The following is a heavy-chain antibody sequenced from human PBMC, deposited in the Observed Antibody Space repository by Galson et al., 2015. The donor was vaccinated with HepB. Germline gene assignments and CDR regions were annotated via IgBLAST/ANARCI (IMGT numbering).Heavy chain of an antibody. Sequence: QSGAEVKKPGESLRISCKGSGYSFTSYWISWVRQMPGKGLEWMGKIDPSDSYTNYSPSFQGHVTISADKSISTAYLQWSSLKASDTAMYYCARGPRYCSSTSCQIDYSYYYVLDVWGQGTTVTLSS. CDR3: ARGPRYCSSTSCQIDYSYYYVLDV. J-gene: IGHJ6*02. D-gene: IGHD2-2*01. V-gene: IGHV5-10-1*01. CDR1: GYSFTSYW. CDR2: IDPSDSYT.